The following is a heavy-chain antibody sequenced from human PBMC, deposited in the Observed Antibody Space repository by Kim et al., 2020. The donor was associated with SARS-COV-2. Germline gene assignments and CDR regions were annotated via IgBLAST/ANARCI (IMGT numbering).Heavy chain of an antibody. CDR1: GGSISSLNW. CDR3: ASPSLGGMDV. CDR2: ISYIGST. V-gene: IGHV4-4*02. Sequence: SETLSLTCAVSGGSISSLNWWSWVRQPPEKGLEWIGEISYIGSTKYNPPLKSRVTISVDRSKNQFSLNVRSVTAADTAVYYCASPSLGGMDVWGQGTTVIVSS. J-gene: IGHJ6*02.